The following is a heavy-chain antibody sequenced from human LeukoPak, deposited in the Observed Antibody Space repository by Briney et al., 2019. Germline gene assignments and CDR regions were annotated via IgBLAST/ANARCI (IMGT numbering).Heavy chain of an antibody. V-gene: IGHV3-7*04. CDR2: IKQDGSKK. CDR1: GFPFSSYW. Sequence: GGSLRLSCVASGFPFSSYWMTWVRQAPGKGLEWVANIKQDGSKKSYVDSVKGRFTISRDNAKNSLYLQMNSLRAEDTAIYYCTRVGYIVYWGQGTLVTVSP. CDR3: TRVGYIVY. J-gene: IGHJ4*02.